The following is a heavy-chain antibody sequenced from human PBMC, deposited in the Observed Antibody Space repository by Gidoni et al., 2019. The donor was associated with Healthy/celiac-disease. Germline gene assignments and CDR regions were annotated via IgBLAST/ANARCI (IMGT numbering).Heavy chain of an antibody. J-gene: IGHJ4*02. CDR1: GFTCSSYW. CDR3: AREGVAFDY. D-gene: IGHD3-3*01. V-gene: IGHV3-7*04. CDR2: IKKDGSEK. Sequence: EVQLVESGGGLVQPGGSLRLSCAASGFTCSSYWMSGGRQAPGKGLEGVGNIKKDGSEKYYEDSVKGRFTIARDNAKNSLYLQRNSLRAEDTAVYYGAREGVAFDYWGQGTLVTVSS.